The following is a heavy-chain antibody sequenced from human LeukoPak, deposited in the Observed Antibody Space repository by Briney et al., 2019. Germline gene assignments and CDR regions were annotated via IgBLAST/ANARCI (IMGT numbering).Heavy chain of an antibody. CDR1: GYTFTSYD. CDR3: ARPHSSWYSFDY. CDR2: MNPNSGNT. D-gene: IGHD6-13*01. Sequence: ASVKVSRKASGYTFTSYDINWVRQATGQGLEWMGWMNPNSGNTGYAQKFQGRVTMTRNTSISTAYMELSSLRSEDTAVYYCARPHSSWYSFDYWGQGTLVTVSS. V-gene: IGHV1-8*01. J-gene: IGHJ4*02.